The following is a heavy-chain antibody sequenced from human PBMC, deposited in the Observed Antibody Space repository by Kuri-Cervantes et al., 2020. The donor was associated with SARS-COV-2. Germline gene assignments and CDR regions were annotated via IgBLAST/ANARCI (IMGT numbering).Heavy chain of an antibody. CDR1: GFTFSRYS. CDR2: ITSRSTFI. D-gene: IGHD2-21*02. Sequence: GGSLRLSCAASGFTFSRYSMNWVRQAPGKGLEWVSSITSRSTFIYYADAVKGRFTISRDNSKNTLYLQMNSLRAEDTAVYYCAREMTAGVDYWGQGTLVTVSS. J-gene: IGHJ4*02. V-gene: IGHV3-21*01. CDR3: AREMTAGVDY.